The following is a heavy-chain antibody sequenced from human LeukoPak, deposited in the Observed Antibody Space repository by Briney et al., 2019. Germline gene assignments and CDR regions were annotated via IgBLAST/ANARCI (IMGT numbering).Heavy chain of an antibody. J-gene: IGHJ4*02. V-gene: IGHV3-23*01. Sequence: GTLRLSCAASGFTFRRYGMSWVRQAPGKGLEWVSTISGSGGSTYYADSVKGRFTISRDNSKNTLYVQMNSLRAEDTAVYYCAKEKGYYGSGSFGDYWGQGTLVTVSS. CDR2: ISGSGGST. D-gene: IGHD3-10*01. CDR3: AKEKGYYGSGSFGDY. CDR1: GFTFRRYG.